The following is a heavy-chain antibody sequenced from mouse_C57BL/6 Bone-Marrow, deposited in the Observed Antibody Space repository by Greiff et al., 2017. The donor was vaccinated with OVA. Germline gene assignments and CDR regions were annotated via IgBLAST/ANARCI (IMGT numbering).Heavy chain of an antibody. CDR2: IYPGSGST. CDR3: ARGITTVPYYFDY. V-gene: IGHV1-55*01. J-gene: IGHJ2*01. D-gene: IGHD1-1*01. Sequence: QVQLQQPGAELVKPGASVTMSCKASGYTFTSYWITWVKQRPGQGLEWIGDIYPGSGSTNYNEKFKSKATLTVDTSSSTAYMQLSSLTSEDSAVYYCARGITTVPYYFDYWGQGTTLTVSS. CDR1: GYTFTSYW.